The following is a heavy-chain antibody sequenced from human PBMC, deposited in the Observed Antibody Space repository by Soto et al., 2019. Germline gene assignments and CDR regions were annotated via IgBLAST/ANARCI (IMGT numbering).Heavy chain of an antibody. CDR2: IYYSGST. J-gene: IGHJ4*02. CDR1: GGSISNSSYY. V-gene: IGHV4-39*07. CDR3: ARGGNCTNGVCYPWLFDY. Sequence: SETLSLTCTVSGGSISNSSYYWGWIRQPPGKGLEWIGSIYYSGSTNYNPSLKSRVTISVDTSKNQFSLKLSSVTAADTAVYYCARGGNCTNGVCYPWLFDYWGQGTLVTVSS. D-gene: IGHD2-8*01.